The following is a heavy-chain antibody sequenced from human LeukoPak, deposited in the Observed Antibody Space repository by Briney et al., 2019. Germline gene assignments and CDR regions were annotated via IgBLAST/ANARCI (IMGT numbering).Heavy chain of an antibody. CDR1: GFSFSSYW. V-gene: IGHV3-74*01. Sequence: QPGGSLRLSCATSGFSFSSYWIHWVPQAPGKGLLWVAYINSDGSSTNYADSVKGRFIISRDNAKNTLYLQMNSLRAEDTAVYYCARDAPYSGSYCPWFDPWGQGTLVTASS. CDR3: ARDAPYSGSYCPWFDP. CDR2: INSDGSST. D-gene: IGHD1-26*01. J-gene: IGHJ5*02.